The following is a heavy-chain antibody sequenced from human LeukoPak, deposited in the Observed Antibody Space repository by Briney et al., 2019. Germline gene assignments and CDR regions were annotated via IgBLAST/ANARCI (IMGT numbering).Heavy chain of an antibody. CDR2: ISGSADNT. CDR1: GFTLSSYA. J-gene: IGHJ4*02. CDR3: AKDVGKWESLHFFDY. Sequence: GGSLRLSCTASGFTLSSYAMSWVRQAPGEGLEWVSTISGSADNTNYADSVKGRFTISRDDSRNTLYLQMNSLRGDDTAVYYCAKDVGKWESLHFFDYWGQGTLVTVSS. D-gene: IGHD1-26*01. V-gene: IGHV3-23*01.